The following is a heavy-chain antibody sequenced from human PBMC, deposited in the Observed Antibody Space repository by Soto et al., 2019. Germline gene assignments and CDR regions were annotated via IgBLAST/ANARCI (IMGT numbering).Heavy chain of an antibody. CDR3: ASQPAVWPYNWFDT. Sequence: EVQLVESGGGLVQPGGSLRLSCAASGFTFSSFEMNWVRQAPGKRLEWVSYISSSGSTIYYADSVKGRFTISRDNAKNSLYLQMNSLRVEDTSVYYCASQPAVWPYNWFDTWGQGPLVNVSS. CDR2: ISSSGSTI. V-gene: IGHV3-48*03. CDR1: GFTFSSFE. J-gene: IGHJ5*02. D-gene: IGHD2-2*01.